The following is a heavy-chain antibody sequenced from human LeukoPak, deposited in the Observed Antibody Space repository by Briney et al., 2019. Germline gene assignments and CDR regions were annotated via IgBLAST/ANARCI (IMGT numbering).Heavy chain of an antibody. CDR1: GGSISSYY. V-gene: IGHV4-59*01. CDR3: ARHKAIHGGDAFDM. Sequence: SETLSLTCTVSGGSISSYYWNWIRQPPGKGLEWIGFIYYSGSTNYNPPLKSRVTISVDTSKNQFSLKLSSVTAADTAVYYCARHKAIHGGDAFDMWGQGTVVTVSS. J-gene: IGHJ3*02. D-gene: IGHD3-16*01. CDR2: IYYSGST.